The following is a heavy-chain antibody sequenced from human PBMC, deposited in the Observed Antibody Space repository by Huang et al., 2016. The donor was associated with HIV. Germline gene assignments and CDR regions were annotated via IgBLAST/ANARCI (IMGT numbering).Heavy chain of an antibody. CDR1: GGSISGHY. CDR3: ARARGIMSHYFDH. J-gene: IGHJ4*02. Sequence: QVQLQESGPGLVKPSETLSLTCTVSGGSISGHYWSWIRQPPGKGPEWIGYIYYSANTNYNPALKSRVTIAVDTSKNQLFLRVRSVTAADTAVYYCARARGIMSHYFDHWGRGTLVTVSS. D-gene: IGHD3-16*01. V-gene: IGHV4-59*11. CDR2: IYYSANT.